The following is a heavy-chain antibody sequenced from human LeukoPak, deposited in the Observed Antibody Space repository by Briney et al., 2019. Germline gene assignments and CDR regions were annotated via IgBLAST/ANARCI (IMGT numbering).Heavy chain of an antibody. J-gene: IGHJ3*02. D-gene: IGHD2-2*01. CDR3: ARDRWAPAATHDAFDI. CDR2: IKQDGSEK. CDR1: GFTFSSYW. Sequence: GGSLRLSCAASGFTFSSYWMSWVRQAPGKGLEWVANIKQDGSEKYYVDSVKGRFTISRDNAKNSLYLQMNSLRAEDTALYYCARDRWAPAATHDAFDIWGQGTMVTVSS. V-gene: IGHV3-7*03.